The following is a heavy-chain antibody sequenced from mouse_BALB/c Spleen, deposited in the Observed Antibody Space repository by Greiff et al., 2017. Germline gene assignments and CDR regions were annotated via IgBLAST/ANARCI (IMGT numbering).Heavy chain of an antibody. CDR1: GFTFSSFG. D-gene: IGHD2-3*01. V-gene: IGHV5-17*02. CDR2: ISSGSSTI. Sequence: EVKLVESGGGLVQPGGSRKLSCAASGFTFSSFGMHWVRQGPEKGLEWVAYISSGSSTIFYADTVKGRFTISRDNPKNTLFLQMNSLRSEDTAMYYCARYYDDCFDYWGQGTTLTVAS. J-gene: IGHJ2*01. CDR3: ARYYDDCFDY.